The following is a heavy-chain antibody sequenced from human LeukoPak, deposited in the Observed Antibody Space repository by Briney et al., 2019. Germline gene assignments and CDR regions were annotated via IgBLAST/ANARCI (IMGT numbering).Heavy chain of an antibody. D-gene: IGHD3-22*01. CDR2: ISYDGSNK. CDR1: GFTFSSYA. CDR3: AKARVPEVVVITTPFDY. Sequence: GGSLRLSCAASGFTFSSYAMRWVRQAPGKGLEWVAVISYDGSNKYYADSVKGRFTISRDNSKNTLYLQMNSLRAEDTAVYYCAKARVPEVVVITTPFDYWGQGTLVTVSS. V-gene: IGHV3-30-3*01. J-gene: IGHJ4*02.